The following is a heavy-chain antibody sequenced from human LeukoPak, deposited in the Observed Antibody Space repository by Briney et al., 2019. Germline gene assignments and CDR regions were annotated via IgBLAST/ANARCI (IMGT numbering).Heavy chain of an antibody. CDR1: GFTFSRYW. J-gene: IGHJ3*02. V-gene: IGHV3-7*04. CDR2: IRHDGSQK. Sequence: GGSLRLSCAASGFTFSRYWMSWVRQAPGKGLEWVANIRHDGSQKYYVDSVKGRFTISRDNAKNSLYLQMNSLRAEDTAVYYCARIGYCSGVSCLDAFDIWGQGTMVTVS. CDR3: ARIGYCSGVSCLDAFDI. D-gene: IGHD2-15*01.